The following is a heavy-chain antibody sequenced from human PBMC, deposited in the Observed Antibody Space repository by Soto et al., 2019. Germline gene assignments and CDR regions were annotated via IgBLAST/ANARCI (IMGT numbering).Heavy chain of an antibody. V-gene: IGHV1-2*04. Sequence: ASVKVSCEACGYSFTGYYMHWVRQAPGQGLEWMGWINPNSGGTNYAQKFQGWVTMTRDTSISTAYMELSRLRSDDTAVYYCARAPTRYDSSGYLPLPTNDAFDIWGQGTMVTVSS. D-gene: IGHD3-22*01. CDR3: ARAPTRYDSSGYLPLPTNDAFDI. CDR1: GYSFTGYY. J-gene: IGHJ3*02. CDR2: INPNSGGT.